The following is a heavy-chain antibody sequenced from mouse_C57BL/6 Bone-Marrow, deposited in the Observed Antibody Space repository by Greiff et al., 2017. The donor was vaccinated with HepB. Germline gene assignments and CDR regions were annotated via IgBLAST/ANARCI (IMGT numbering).Heavy chain of an antibody. CDR3: ARDLDYCDY. CDR2: INYDGSST. V-gene: IGHV5-16*01. CDR1: GFTFSDYY. Sequence: EVQLVESEGGLVQPGSSMKLSCTASGFTFSDYYMAWVRQVPEKGLEWVATINYDGSSTYYLDSLKSRFIISRDNAKNILYLQMSSLKSEDTATYYCARDLDYCDYWGQGNTPTVTA. J-gene: IGHJ2*01.